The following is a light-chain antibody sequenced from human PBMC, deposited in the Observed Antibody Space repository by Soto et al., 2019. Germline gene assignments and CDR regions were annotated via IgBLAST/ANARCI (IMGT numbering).Light chain of an antibody. CDR3: LQYNSYPLT. Sequence: EIQMTQSPSSLSASVGDRVTITCRASQDIRNDLGWSQQKPGKAPKRVIYAASSLQSGVTSRFSGSGSGTEFTLTISSRQPEYFATNYCLQYNSYPLTFGQGTKVDIK. CDR2: AAS. J-gene: IGKJ1*01. CDR1: QDIRND. V-gene: IGKV1-17*01.